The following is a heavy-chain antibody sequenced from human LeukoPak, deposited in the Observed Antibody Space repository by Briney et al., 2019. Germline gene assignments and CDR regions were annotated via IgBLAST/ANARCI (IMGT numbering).Heavy chain of an antibody. CDR3: ASYYYGSGNYNWFDP. CDR2: IYYSGST. Sequence: SETVSLTCTVSGGSVSSGSYYWSWIRQPPGKGLEWIAYIYYSGSTNYNPSLKSRVTISVDTSKNQFSLKLSSVTAADTAVYYCASYYYGSGNYNWFDPWGQGTLVTVSS. D-gene: IGHD3-10*01. CDR1: GGSVSSGSYY. V-gene: IGHV4-61*01. J-gene: IGHJ5*02.